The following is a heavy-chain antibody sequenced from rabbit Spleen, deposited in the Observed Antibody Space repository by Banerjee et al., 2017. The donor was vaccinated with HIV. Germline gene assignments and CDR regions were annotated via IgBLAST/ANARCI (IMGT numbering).Heavy chain of an antibody. CDR2: INVATGKP. J-gene: IGHJ4*01. Sequence: QEQLVESGGGLVQPEGSLTLTCTASGFSFGDRDVMCWDRQAPGKGLEWIACINVATGKPVYATWAKGRFTISRTSSTTVTLRMTSLTVADTATFFCGRAGEGGYGYLDLWGPGTLVTVS. V-gene: IGHV1S45*01. CDR3: GRAGEGGYGYLDL. CDR1: GFSFGDRDV. D-gene: IGHD2-1*01.